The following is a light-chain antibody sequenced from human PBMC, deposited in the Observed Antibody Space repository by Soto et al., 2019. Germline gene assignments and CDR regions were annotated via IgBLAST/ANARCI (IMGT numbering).Light chain of an antibody. CDR1: SSDVGGYNY. CDR2: DVS. J-gene: IGLJ2*01. V-gene: IGLV2-11*01. CDR3: CSYAGSSTFEV. Sequence: QSVLTQPRSVSGSPGQSVTISCTGTSSDVGGYNYVSWYQHHPGKVPKLMIYDVSKRPSGVPDRFSGSKSGNTASLTISGLQAEDEADYYCCSYAGSSTFEVFGGGTQLTVL.